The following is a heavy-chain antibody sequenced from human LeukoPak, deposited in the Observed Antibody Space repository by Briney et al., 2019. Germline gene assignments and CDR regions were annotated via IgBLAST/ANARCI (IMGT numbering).Heavy chain of an antibody. CDR2: IIPIFGTA. CDR3: ARSTPADIVVVPAAIDYFDY. V-gene: IGHV1-69*05. Sequence: ASVKVSCKASGGTFSSYAISWVRQAPGQGLEWMGGIIPIFGTANYAQKFQGRVTITTDESTSTAYMELSSLKSEDTAVYYRARSTPADIVVVPAAIDYFDYWGQGTLVTVSS. CDR1: GGTFSSYA. D-gene: IGHD2-2*02. J-gene: IGHJ4*02.